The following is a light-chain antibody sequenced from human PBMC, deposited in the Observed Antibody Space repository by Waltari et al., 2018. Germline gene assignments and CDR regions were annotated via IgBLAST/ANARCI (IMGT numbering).Light chain of an antibody. Sequence: EIVLTQSPGILSLSRGDRATLSCRASQSVSRALAWYQQKPGQAPRLLIYGASSRATGIPDRLSGGGAGTDFSLTISRLEPEDFAVYYCQHYVRLPATFGQGTKVEIK. CDR1: QSVSRA. V-gene: IGKV3-20*01. CDR2: GAS. CDR3: QHYVRLPAT. J-gene: IGKJ1*01.